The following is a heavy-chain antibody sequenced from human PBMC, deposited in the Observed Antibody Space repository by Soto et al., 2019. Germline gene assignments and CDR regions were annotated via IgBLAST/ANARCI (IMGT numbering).Heavy chain of an antibody. CDR1: GGSLSDYY. D-gene: IGHD6-19*01. V-gene: IGHV4-34*01. CDR3: ERTPRAVAGTAGMDV. Sequence: QVQLQQWGEGLLKSSETLSLTCAVYGGSLSDYYWSWIRQPPGKGLEWIGEINHSRSTNYNPSLKSRVTISVDTSKNQFSQKVSSVTAADTAVYYCERTPRAVAGTAGMDVWGQGTTVTVSS. CDR2: INHSRST. J-gene: IGHJ6*02.